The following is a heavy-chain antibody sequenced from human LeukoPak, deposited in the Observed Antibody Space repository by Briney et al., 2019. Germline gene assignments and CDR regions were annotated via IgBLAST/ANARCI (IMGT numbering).Heavy chain of an antibody. CDR2: IIPILGIA. V-gene: IGHV1-69*02. J-gene: IGHJ4*02. CDR1: GGTFSSYT. Sequence: SVKVSCKASGGTFSSYTISWVRQAPGQGLEWMGRIIPILGIANYAQKFQGRVTITADKSTSTAYMELSSLRSEDTAVYYCAASELTTVVPRGFDYWGQGTLVTVSS. CDR3: AASELTTVVPRGFDY. D-gene: IGHD4-23*01.